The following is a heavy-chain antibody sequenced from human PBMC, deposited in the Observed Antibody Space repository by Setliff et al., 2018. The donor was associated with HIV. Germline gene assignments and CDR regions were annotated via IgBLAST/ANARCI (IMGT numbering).Heavy chain of an antibody. CDR3: ASIDCGGDCYSYNYYAMDV. CDR2: INAGNGNT. J-gene: IGHJ6*02. CDR1: GYTFSYA. V-gene: IGHV1-3*01. Sequence: VKVSCKASGYTFSYAMHWVRQAPGQRLEWMGWINAGNGNTKYSQKFQGRVTITRDTSASKAYMELSSLRSEDTAVYYCASIDCGGDCYSYNYYAMDVWGQGTTVTVSS. D-gene: IGHD2-21*02.